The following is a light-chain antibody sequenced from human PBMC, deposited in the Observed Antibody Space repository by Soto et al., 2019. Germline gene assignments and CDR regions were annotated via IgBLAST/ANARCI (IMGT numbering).Light chain of an antibody. CDR3: NSYTGTTSLLL. J-gene: IGLJ2*01. V-gene: IGLV2-14*03. Sequence: QSALTQPASVSGSPGQSITISCTGSSSDVGDYNYVSWYQQHPGKAPKLMIYDVSNRPSGVSNRFSGSKSGNTASLTISGLQAEDEADYYCNSYTGTTSLLLFGGGTKVTVL. CDR1: SSDVGDYNY. CDR2: DVS.